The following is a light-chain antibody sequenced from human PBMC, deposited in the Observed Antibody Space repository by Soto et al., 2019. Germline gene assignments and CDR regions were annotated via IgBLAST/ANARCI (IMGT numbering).Light chain of an antibody. J-gene: IGKJ4*01. CDR3: QQYGRSPLT. Sequence: EIVLTQSPGTLSLSPGDRATLSCRASQSVSSSYLAWYQQKPGQAPRLLIYGASRRATGIPDRFSGSGSGTDFTLTSIRLEPEDFAVYYCQQYGRSPLTFGGGTKVEIK. CDR1: QSVSSSY. CDR2: GAS. V-gene: IGKV3-20*01.